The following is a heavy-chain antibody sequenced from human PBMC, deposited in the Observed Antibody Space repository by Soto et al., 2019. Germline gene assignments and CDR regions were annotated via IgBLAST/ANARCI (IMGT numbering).Heavy chain of an antibody. J-gene: IGHJ3*02. V-gene: IGHV3-7*05. D-gene: IGHD6-25*01. Sequence: EVQLVESGGGLVQPGGSLTLSCAASEFAFSSYWMTWVRQAPGKGLEWVANIRKDGSQRSYLDSVRGRFTISRDNSKNPLYLQMSSLRAEATALYFCARDVSPGSSGLYFDAFDMWGQGTMVTVSS. CDR2: IRKDGSQR. CDR1: EFAFSSYW. CDR3: ARDVSPGSSGLYFDAFDM.